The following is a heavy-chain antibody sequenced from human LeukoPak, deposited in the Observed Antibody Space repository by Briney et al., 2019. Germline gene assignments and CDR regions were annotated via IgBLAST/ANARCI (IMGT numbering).Heavy chain of an antibody. CDR2: IKQDGSEK. J-gene: IGHJ4*02. CDR1: GFTFSSYW. CDR3: ARVEDSGYDFFDY. Sequence: GGSLRLSCAASGFTFSSYWMSWVRQAPGKGVEWVANIKQDGSEKYYVDSVKGRFTISRDNAKNSLYLQMNSLRAEDTAVYYCARVEDSGYDFFDYWGQGTLVTVSS. D-gene: IGHD5-12*01. V-gene: IGHV3-7*03.